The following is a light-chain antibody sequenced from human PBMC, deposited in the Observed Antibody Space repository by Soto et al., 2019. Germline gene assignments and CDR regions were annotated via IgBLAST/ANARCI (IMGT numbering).Light chain of an antibody. CDR1: QSISNNY. CDR3: QQYGISGT. CDR2: GAS. V-gene: IGKV3-20*01. Sequence: EIALTQSPGTLSLSPGERATLSCRASQSISNNYLAWYQQKPGQAHRLLIYGASNRATGIPDRYSGSGSGTDFTLTISRLEPEDFAVYYCQQYGISGTFGQGTKVDIK. J-gene: IGKJ1*01.